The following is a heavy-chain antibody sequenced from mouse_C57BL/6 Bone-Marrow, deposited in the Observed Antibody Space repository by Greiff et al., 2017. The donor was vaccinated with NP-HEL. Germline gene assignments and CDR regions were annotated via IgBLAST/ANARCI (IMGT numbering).Heavy chain of an antibody. CDR2: IYPGVGVT. CDR3: ARSPLAYAMDY. V-gene: IGHV1-80*01. CDR1: GYAFSSYW. J-gene: IGHJ4*01. Sequence: QVQLQQSGAELVKPGASVKISCKASGYAFSSYWMNWVKQRPGKGLEWIGQIYPGVGVTNYNGKFKGKATLTADKSSSTAYMQLSSLTSEDSAVYFCARSPLAYAMDYWGQGTSVTVSS.